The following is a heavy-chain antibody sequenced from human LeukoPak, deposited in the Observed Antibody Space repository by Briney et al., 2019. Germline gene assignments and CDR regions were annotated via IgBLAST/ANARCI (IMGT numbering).Heavy chain of an antibody. D-gene: IGHD3-10*01. J-gene: IGHJ4*02. V-gene: IGHV3-30*18. CDR1: GFTFSSYG. Sequence: GGSLRLSCEASGFTFSSYGMHWVRQAPGRGLEWVALITYDGYYKYYADPVKGRFTISSDNFKTTLYLHMNSLRPEDTAVYYCAKDRSAVVRASPMDYWGQGTLVIVSS. CDR2: ITYDGYYK. CDR3: AKDRSAVVRASPMDY.